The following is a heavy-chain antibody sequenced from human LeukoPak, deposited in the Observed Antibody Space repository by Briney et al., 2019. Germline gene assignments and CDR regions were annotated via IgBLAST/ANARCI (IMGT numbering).Heavy chain of an antibody. CDR1: GFTVSSNY. J-gene: IGHJ6*02. CDR3: AGTAYYYYGMDV. V-gene: IGHV3-53*01. Sequence: GGSLRLSCAASGFTVSSNYMSWVRQAPGKGLEWVSVIFSGGSTYYADSVKGRFTISRDNSKNTLYLQMNSLRAEDTAVYYCAGTAYYYYGMDVWGQGTTVTVSS. CDR2: IFSGGST. D-gene: IGHD1-14*01.